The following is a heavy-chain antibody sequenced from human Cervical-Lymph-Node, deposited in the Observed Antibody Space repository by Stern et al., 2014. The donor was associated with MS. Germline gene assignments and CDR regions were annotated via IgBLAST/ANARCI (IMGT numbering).Heavy chain of an antibody. Sequence: VQLLESGGGVVQPGRSLRLSCAASGFTFSSYGMHWVRQAPGKGLAWVAVIWYDGSNKYYADSVKSRFTISRDNSKNTLYLQMNSLRAEDTAVYYCARTYSGSYYSYYYGMDVWGQGTTVTVSS. J-gene: IGHJ6*02. V-gene: IGHV3-33*01. CDR1: GFTFSSYG. CDR2: IWYDGSNK. D-gene: IGHD1-26*01. CDR3: ARTYSGSYYSYYYGMDV.